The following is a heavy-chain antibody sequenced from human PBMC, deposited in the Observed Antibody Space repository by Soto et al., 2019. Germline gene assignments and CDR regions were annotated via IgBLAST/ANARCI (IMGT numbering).Heavy chain of an antibody. D-gene: IGHD6-19*01. CDR3: AKVSAVAGPTYYYYYYGMDV. J-gene: IGHJ6*02. CDR2: ISCDGSNK. V-gene: IGHV3-30*18. CDR1: GFTFSSYG. Sequence: PGGSLRLSCAASGFTFSSYGMHWVRQAPGKGLEWVAVISCDGSNKYYADSVKGRFTISRDNSKNTLYLQMNSLRAEDTAVYYCAKVSAVAGPTYYYYYYGMDVWGQGTTVTVSS.